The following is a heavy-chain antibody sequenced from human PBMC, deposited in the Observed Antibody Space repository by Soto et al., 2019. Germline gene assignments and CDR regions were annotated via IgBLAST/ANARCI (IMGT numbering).Heavy chain of an antibody. Sequence: GGSLRLSCAASGFTFSSYAMSWVRQAPGKGLEWVSAISGSGGSTYYADSVKGRFTISRDNSKNTLYLQMNSLRAEDTAVYYLAKKPGGSYSPFDYWGKGTLVTVPS. J-gene: IGHJ4*02. V-gene: IGHV3-23*01. CDR2: ISGSGGST. D-gene: IGHD1-26*01. CDR1: GFTFSSYA. CDR3: AKKPGGSYSPFDY.